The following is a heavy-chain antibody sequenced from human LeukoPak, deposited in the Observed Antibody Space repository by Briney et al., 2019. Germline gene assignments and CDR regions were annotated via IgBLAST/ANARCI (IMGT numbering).Heavy chain of an antibody. J-gene: IGHJ3*02. V-gene: IGHV3-48*03. CDR3: AKVNKEEVAFDI. CDR2: ISSSGSTI. CDR1: GFTFSSYE. Sequence: GGSLRLSCAASGFTFSSYEMNWVRQAPGKGLEWVSYISSSGSTIYYADSVKGRFTISRDNSKNTLYLQMNSLRAEDTAVYYCAKVNKEEVAFDIWGQGTMVTVSS.